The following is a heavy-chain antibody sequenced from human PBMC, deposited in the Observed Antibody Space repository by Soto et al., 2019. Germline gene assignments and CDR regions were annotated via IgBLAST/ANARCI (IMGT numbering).Heavy chain of an antibody. V-gene: IGHV1-69*04. CDR1: GDTFNFYS. D-gene: IGHD3-10*01. CDR2: VNPIVSMS. J-gene: IGHJ4*02. Sequence: QVQLVQSGAEVKRPGSSVKVSCKASGDTFNFYSINWVRQAPGLGLEWMGRVNPIVSMSNYAQRFQGRVTMPADKSTSSAFMELSGLGSEDTAIYYCATSYGSGYRAFDYWGQGALVTVSS. CDR3: ATSYGSGYRAFDY.